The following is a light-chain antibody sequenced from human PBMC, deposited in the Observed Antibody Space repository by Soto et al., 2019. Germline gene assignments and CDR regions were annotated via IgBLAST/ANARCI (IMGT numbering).Light chain of an antibody. CDR2: RNN. CDR3: AAWDDSLSGAV. Sequence: QSVLTQPPSESGTPGQRVTISCSGSSSNIGSNYVYWYPQLPGTSPKLLIYRNNQRPSGVPDRFSGPKSGTSASLAISVLRSEDEADDYCAAWDDSLSGAVFGGGTQLTVL. J-gene: IGLJ7*01. V-gene: IGLV1-47*01. CDR1: SSNIGSNY.